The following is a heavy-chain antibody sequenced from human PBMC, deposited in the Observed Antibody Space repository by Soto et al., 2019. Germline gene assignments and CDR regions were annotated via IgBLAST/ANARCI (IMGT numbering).Heavy chain of an antibody. V-gene: IGHV1-69*01. D-gene: IGHD3-22*01. Sequence: QVQLVQSGAEVKKPGSSVKVSCKASGGTFSSYAISWVRQAPGQGLEWMGGIIPIFGTANYAQKFQGRVTINADESTSTAYMELSSLRSEDTAVYYCARGYYDSSGYYYGSHYYYYGMDVWGQGTTVTVSS. CDR2: IIPIFGTA. J-gene: IGHJ6*02. CDR1: GGTFSSYA. CDR3: ARGYYDSSGYYYGSHYYYYGMDV.